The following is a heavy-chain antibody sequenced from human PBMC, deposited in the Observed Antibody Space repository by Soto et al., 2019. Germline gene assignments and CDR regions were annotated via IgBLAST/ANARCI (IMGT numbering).Heavy chain of an antibody. V-gene: IGHV3-21*01. D-gene: IGHD3-10*01. CDR3: ARVSGTMVRGVIIKTPLVYFDY. J-gene: IGHJ4*02. CDR2: ISSSSSYI. Sequence: GGSLRLSCAASGFTFSSYSMNWVRQAPGKGLEWVSSISSSSSYIYYAGSVKGRFTISRDNAKNSLYLQMNSLRAEDTAVYYCARVSGTMVRGVIIKTPLVYFDYWGQGTLVTVSS. CDR1: GFTFSSYS.